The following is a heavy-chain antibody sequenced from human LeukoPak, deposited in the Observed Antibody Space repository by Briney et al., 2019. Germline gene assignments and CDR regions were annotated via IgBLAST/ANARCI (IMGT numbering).Heavy chain of an antibody. CDR2: INPNSGGT. V-gene: IGHV1-2*02. CDR1: GYTFTGYY. Sequence: ASVKVSCKAFGYTFTGYYMHWVRQAPGQGLEWMGWINPNSGGTNYAQKFQGRVTMTRDTSISTAYMELSRLRSDDTAVYYCARGSKYDYVWGKEESYFDYWGQGTLVTVSS. J-gene: IGHJ4*02. D-gene: IGHD3-16*01. CDR3: ARGSKYDYVWGKEESYFDY.